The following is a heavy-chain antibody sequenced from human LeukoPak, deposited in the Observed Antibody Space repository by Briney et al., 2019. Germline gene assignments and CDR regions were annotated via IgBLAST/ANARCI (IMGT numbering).Heavy chain of an antibody. Sequence: PSETLPLTCAVSGGSISSSNWWSWVRQPPGKGLEWIGEIYHSGSTNYNPSLKSRVTISVDKSKNQFSLKLSSVTAADTAVYYCARDQLLWFGENYGMDVWGQGTTVTVSS. J-gene: IGHJ6*02. CDR3: ARDQLLWFGENYGMDV. V-gene: IGHV4-4*02. D-gene: IGHD3-10*01. CDR1: GGSISSSNW. CDR2: IYHSGST.